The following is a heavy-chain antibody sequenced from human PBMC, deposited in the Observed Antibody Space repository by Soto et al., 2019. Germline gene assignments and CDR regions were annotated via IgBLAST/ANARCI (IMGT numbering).Heavy chain of an antibody. CDR1: GFRFSSYW. Sequence: EGQLVESGGGLVQPGGSLRLSCGASGFRFSSYWMDWVRQAPGKGLEWVANINQDGSEKYFVDSVKGRFTISRDNARNSLYLQMNSLRAEDTAVYYCSRSLEVWGQGTTVTVSS. V-gene: IGHV3-7*05. CDR3: SRSLEV. J-gene: IGHJ6*02. CDR2: INQDGSEK.